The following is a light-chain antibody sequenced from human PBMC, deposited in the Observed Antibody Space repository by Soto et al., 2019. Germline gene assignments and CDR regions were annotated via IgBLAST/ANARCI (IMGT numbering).Light chain of an antibody. V-gene: IGKV1D-12*01. Sequence: DIQMTQSPSSVSASVGDRVTITCRASQGTGSWLAWYQQKPGEAPKLLIYAASSLQSGVASRFSGSGSGTDFTLTISSLLPVDFATYYCQQAYSFPRTVGQGTKLEIK. CDR1: QGTGSW. J-gene: IGKJ2*01. CDR3: QQAYSFPRT. CDR2: AAS.